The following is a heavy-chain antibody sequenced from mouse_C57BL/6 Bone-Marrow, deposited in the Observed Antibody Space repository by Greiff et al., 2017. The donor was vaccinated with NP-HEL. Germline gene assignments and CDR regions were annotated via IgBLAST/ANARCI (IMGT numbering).Heavy chain of an antibody. CDR1: GYTFTSYW. CDR3: ARWAAQAWFAY. V-gene: IGHV1-59*01. D-gene: IGHD3-2*02. Sequence: QVQLQQPGAELVRPGTSVKLSCKASGYTFTSYWMHWVKQRPGQGLEWIGVIDPSDSYTNYNQKFKGKATLTVDTSSSTAYMQLSSLTSEDSAVYDCARWAAQAWFAYWGRGTLVTVSA. J-gene: IGHJ3*01. CDR2: IDPSDSYT.